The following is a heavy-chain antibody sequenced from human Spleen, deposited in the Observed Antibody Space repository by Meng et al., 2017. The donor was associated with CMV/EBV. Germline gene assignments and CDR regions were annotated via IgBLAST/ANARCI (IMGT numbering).Heavy chain of an antibody. Sequence: ASGYSFTTYGINWVRQAPGQGLEWMGWISTYNGNTNYVQKLQGRVTMTTDTSTSTAYMELRSLTSDDTAVHFCARDKTGTTAEVPDFWGQGTLVTVSS. J-gene: IGHJ4*02. D-gene: IGHD1-7*01. V-gene: IGHV1-18*01. CDR2: ISTYNGNT. CDR1: GYSFTTYG. CDR3: ARDKTGTTAEVPDF.